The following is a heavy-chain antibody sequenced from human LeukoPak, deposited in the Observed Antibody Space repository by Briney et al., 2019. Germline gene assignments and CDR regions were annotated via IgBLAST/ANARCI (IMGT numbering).Heavy chain of an antibody. CDR2: ISYDGSNK. J-gene: IGHJ4*02. CDR3: AGLAAAAIPNPFDY. D-gene: IGHD2-2*02. V-gene: IGHV3-30-3*01. CDR1: GFTFSSYA. Sequence: GGSLRLSCAASGFTFSSYAMHWVRQAPGKGLEWVAVISYDGSNKYYADSVKGRFTISRDNSKNTLYLQMNSLRAEDTAVYYCAGLAAAAIPNPFDYWGQGTLVTVSS.